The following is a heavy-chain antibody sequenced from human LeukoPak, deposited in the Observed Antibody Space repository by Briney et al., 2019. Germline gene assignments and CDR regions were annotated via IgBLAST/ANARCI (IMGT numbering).Heavy chain of an antibody. CDR1: GYSISSGYY. V-gene: IGHV4-38-2*01. D-gene: IGHD3-9*01. J-gene: IGHJ4*02. CDR2: IYHSGST. CDR3: ARTLYDILTGNPFDY. Sequence: PSETLSLTCAVSGYSISSGYYWGWIRQPPGKGLEWIGSIYHSGSTYYNPSLKSRVTISVDTSKNQLSLKLSSVTAADTAVYYCARTLYDILTGNPFDYWGQGTLSPSPQ.